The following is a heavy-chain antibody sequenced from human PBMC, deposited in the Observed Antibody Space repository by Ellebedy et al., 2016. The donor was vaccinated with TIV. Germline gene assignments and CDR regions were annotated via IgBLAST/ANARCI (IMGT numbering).Heavy chain of an antibody. D-gene: IGHD2-15*01. CDR1: GGSISSSSYY. J-gene: IGHJ2*01. CDR3: ARGEAQRAGYCSGGSCYDNWYFDL. Sequence: SETLSLTXTVSGGSISSSSYYWGWIRQPPGKGLEWIGSIYYSGSTYYNPSLKSRVTISVDTSKNQFSLKLSSVTAADTAVYYCARGEAQRAGYCSGGSCYDNWYFDLWGRGTLVTVSS. V-gene: IGHV4-39*07. CDR2: IYYSGST.